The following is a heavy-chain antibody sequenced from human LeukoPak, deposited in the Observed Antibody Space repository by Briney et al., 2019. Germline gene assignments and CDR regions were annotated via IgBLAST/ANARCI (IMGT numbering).Heavy chain of an antibody. J-gene: IGHJ4*02. D-gene: IGHD6-19*01. CDR1: GFTFSSYS. V-gene: IGHV3-21*01. CDR2: ISSSSSYI. Sequence: GGSLRLSCAASGFTFSSYSMNWVRQAPGKGLEWVSSISSSSSYIYYADSVKGRFTISRDNAKNLLYLQMNSLRAEDTAVYYCARPTTVAGNFPFDYWGQGTLVTVSS. CDR3: ARPTTVAGNFPFDY.